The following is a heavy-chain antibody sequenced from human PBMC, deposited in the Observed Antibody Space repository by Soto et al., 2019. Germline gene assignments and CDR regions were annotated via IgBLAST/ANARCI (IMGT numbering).Heavy chain of an antibody. Sequence: SVKVSCKSSGGTFSSYAISWVRQAPGQGLEWMGGIIPIFGTANYAQKFQGRVTITADESTSTAYMELSSLRSEDTAVYYCARDDLAGITIFGVVRAPDYYYGMDVWGQGTTVTVSS. V-gene: IGHV1-69*13. CDR1: GGTFSSYA. CDR2: IIPIFGTA. J-gene: IGHJ6*02. CDR3: ARDDLAGITIFGVVRAPDYYYGMDV. D-gene: IGHD3-3*01.